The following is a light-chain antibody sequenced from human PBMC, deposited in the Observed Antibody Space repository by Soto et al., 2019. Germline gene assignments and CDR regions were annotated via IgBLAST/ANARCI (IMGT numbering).Light chain of an antibody. CDR2: AAT. V-gene: IGKV1-6*01. J-gene: IGKJ1*01. CDR3: LQDYGDSWT. CDR1: QDVGSD. Sequence: IQMTQSPLSLSAFVGERVIVTCRASQDVGSDVRWYQQKPGQAPKLVIYAATNLQTGVPSRFSGRRSGTEFTLTISSLQPEDFASYYCLQDYGDSWTFGQGTKVDIK.